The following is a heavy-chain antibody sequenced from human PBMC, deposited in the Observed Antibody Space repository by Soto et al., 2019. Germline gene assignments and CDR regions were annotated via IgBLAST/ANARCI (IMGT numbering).Heavy chain of an antibody. Sequence: QVQLVQSGAEVKKPGSSVKVSCKASGGTFTSYAISWVRQAPGQGLEWMGGIIPIFGAANYAQKFQGRVTISAGECTSAGYMELSSLRSEDTAVYYCARSSRNYDILTGYYMSFDYWGQGTLVTVSS. CDR3: ARSSRNYDILTGYYMSFDY. D-gene: IGHD3-9*01. CDR2: IIPIFGAA. J-gene: IGHJ4*02. CDR1: GGTFTSYA. V-gene: IGHV1-69*12.